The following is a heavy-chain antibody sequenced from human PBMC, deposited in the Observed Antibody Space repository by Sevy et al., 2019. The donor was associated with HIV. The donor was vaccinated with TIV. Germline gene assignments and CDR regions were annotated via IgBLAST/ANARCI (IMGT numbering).Heavy chain of an antibody. CDR3: TSGGFSQKTGLYVDY. CDR1: GATFSGSA. Sequence: GGSLRLSCAASGATFSGSAIHWVRQPSGKGLEWVGRIRSRAKNYVTEYGAPVKGRFSISRDDSKNTTYLQMNSLKTEGTAIYFCTSGGFSQKTGLYVDYWGPGTLVTVSS. CDR2: IRSRAKNYVT. D-gene: IGHD3-10*01. V-gene: IGHV3-73*01. J-gene: IGHJ4*02.